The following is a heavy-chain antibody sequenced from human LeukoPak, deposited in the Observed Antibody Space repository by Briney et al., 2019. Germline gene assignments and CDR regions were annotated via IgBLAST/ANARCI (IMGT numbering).Heavy chain of an antibody. D-gene: IGHD5-18*01. J-gene: IGHJ3*02. CDR1: GFTFNDYG. CDR2: INWNGGST. V-gene: IGHV3-20*04. Sequence: GGSLRLSCAASGFTFNDYGMSWVRQAPGKGLEWVSGINWNGGSTGYADSVKGRFTISRDNAKNSLYLQMNSLRDEDTALYYCARDLRGYSYAFDIWGQGTMVTVSS. CDR3: ARDLRGYSYAFDI.